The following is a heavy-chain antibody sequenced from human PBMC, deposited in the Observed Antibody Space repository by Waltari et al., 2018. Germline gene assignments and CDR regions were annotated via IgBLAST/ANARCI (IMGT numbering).Heavy chain of an antibody. J-gene: IGHJ3*02. CDR1: GFTFSSYS. Sequence: EVQLVESGGGLVKPGGSLRLSCAASGFTFSSYSMNWVLQAPGTGLEWVASISSSSSYIYYADSVKGRFTISRDNAKNSLYLQMNSLRAEDTAVYYCARVCSSTSCYRDAFDIWGQGTMVTVSS. CDR2: ISSSSSYI. V-gene: IGHV3-21*01. CDR3: ARVCSSTSCYRDAFDI. D-gene: IGHD2-2*01.